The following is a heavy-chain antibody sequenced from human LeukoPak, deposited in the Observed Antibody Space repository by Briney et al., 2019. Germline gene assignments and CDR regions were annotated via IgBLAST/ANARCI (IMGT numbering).Heavy chain of an antibody. V-gene: IGHV3-30*02. J-gene: IGHJ4*02. D-gene: IGHD6-25*01. CDR3: AKARLKIDY. Sequence: GGSLRLSCAASGFTFSNYGMHWVRQAPGKGLEWVAFIRYDGSNEYYADTVKGRFTISRDNSKNTLYLQMNSLRAEDTAVYFCAKARLKIDYWGQGTLVTVSS. CDR2: IRYDGSNE. CDR1: GFTFSNYG.